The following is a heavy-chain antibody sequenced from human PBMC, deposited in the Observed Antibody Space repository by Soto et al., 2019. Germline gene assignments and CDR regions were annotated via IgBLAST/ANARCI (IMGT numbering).Heavy chain of an antibody. CDR3: EKDPRIVVVIAFDY. CDR2: ISGSGGST. V-gene: IGHV3-23*01. Sequence: GGSLRLSIAASGFPFSSYAMSWVRQAPGKGLEWVSAISGSGGSTYYADSVKGLFTISRDNSKNTLYLQMNSLRAEDTAVYYCEKDPRIVVVIAFDYWGQGTLVTVSS. D-gene: IGHD3-22*01. CDR1: GFPFSSYA. J-gene: IGHJ4*02.